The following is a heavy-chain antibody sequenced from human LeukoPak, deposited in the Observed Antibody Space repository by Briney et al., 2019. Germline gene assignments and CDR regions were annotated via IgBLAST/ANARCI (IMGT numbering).Heavy chain of an antibody. CDR3: VRVKRSSTTNFDAIAV. CDR1: GFTFIDFS. CDR2: ITSGGTYI. Sequence: GGSLRLSCTAPGFTFIDFSLNWVRQAPGKGLEWVSSITSGGTYIYYADSVTGRFTISRDNAKNSLYLQMNSLTVEDTAVYYCVRVKRSSTTNFDAIAVWRQGTVVSVSS. J-gene: IGHJ3*01. V-gene: IGHV3-21*01. D-gene: IGHD2-2*01.